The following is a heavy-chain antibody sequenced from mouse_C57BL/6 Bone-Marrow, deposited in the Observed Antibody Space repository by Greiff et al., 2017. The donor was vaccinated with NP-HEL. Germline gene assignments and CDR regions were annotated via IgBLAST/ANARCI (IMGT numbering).Heavy chain of an antibody. J-gene: IGHJ4*01. CDR1: GYTFTSYG. CDR3: ARGVTTRAMDY. CDR2: IYPRSGNT. Sequence: VQLQQSGAELARPGASVKLSCKASGYTFTSYGISWVKQRTGQGLEWIGEIYPRSGNTYYTEKFKGKATLTADKSSSTAYMELRSLTSEDSAVYFCARGVTTRAMDYWGQGTSVTVSS. V-gene: IGHV1-81*01. D-gene: IGHD2-2*01.